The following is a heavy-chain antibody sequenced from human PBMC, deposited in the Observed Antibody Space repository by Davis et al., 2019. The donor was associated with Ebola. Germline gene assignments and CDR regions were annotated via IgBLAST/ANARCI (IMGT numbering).Heavy chain of an antibody. Sequence: PGGSLRLSCAASGFTFSSYAMSWIRQAPGKGLEWVSYISSSSSYTNYADSVKGRFTISRDNAKNSLYLQMNSLRAEDTAVYYCARWVRIAVTPGAFDIWGQGTMVTVSS. CDR2: ISSSSSYT. V-gene: IGHV3-11*06. CDR3: ARWVRIAVTPGAFDI. J-gene: IGHJ3*02. D-gene: IGHD6-19*01. CDR1: GFTFSSYA.